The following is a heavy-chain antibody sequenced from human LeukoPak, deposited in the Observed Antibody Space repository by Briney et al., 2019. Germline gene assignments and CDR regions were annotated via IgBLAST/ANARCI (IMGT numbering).Heavy chain of an antibody. Sequence: SETLSLTCTVSGGSISSSSYYWGWIRQPPGKGLEWIGEIYHSGSTNYNPSLKSRVTISVDKSKNQFSLKLSSVTAADTAVYYCARDFFGDSSSWYGGSEDYFDYWGQGTLVTVSS. CDR2: IYHSGST. J-gene: IGHJ4*02. D-gene: IGHD6-13*01. V-gene: IGHV4-39*07. CDR1: GGSISSSSYY. CDR3: ARDFFGDSSSWYGGSEDYFDY.